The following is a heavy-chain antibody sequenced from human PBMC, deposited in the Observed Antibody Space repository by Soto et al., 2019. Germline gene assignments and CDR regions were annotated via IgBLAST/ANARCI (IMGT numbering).Heavy chain of an antibody. CDR1: GDSVSSNSAA. CDR3: ARDADVAAIGEFDY. Sequence: SQTLSLTCAISGDSVSSNSAAWNWIRPSPSRGLEWLGRTYYRSKWYNDYAVSVKSRITINPDTSKNQFSLQLNSVTPEDTAVYYCARDADVAAIGEFDYWGQGTLVTVSS. J-gene: IGHJ4*02. D-gene: IGHD5-12*01. V-gene: IGHV6-1*01. CDR2: TYYRSKWYN.